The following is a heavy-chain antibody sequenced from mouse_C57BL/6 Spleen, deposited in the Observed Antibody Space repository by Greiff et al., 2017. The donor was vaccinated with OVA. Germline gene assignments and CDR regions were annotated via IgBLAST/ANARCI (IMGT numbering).Heavy chain of an antibody. Sequence: VHVKQSGPELVKPGASVKIPCKASGYTFTDYNMDWVKQSHGKSLEWIGDINPNNGGTIYNQKFKGKATLTVDKSSSTAYMELRSLTSEDTAVYYCARRDLTWFAYWGQGTLVTVSA. CDR3: ARRDLTWFAY. CDR2: INPNNGGT. V-gene: IGHV1-18*01. D-gene: IGHD3-3*01. J-gene: IGHJ3*01. CDR1: GYTFTDYN.